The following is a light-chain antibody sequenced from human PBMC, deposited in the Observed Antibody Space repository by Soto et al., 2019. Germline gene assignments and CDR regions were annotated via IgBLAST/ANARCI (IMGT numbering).Light chain of an antibody. J-gene: IGKJ5*01. V-gene: IGKV3-15*01. CDR1: QSVASS. CDR2: GAS. CDR3: QQYHYWPIT. Sequence: ERVVTQSPAXLSAXXGXRVTLSCRASQSVASSVAWYQQKPGQAPRLILYGASTRATGFPARFSGSGSGTEFTLTISCLHTEDFAVYLCQQYHYWPITFGQGTRLEI.